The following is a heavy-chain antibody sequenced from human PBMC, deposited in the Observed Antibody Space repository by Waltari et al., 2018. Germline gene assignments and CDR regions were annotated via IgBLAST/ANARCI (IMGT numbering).Heavy chain of an antibody. CDR3: ARSGIAVAEDAFDI. Sequence: QLQLQESGPGLVKPSETLSLTCTVSGGSISSSSYYWGWIRQPPGKGLEWIGSIYYSGSTYYNPSLKSRVTISVDTSKNQFSLKLSSVAAADTAVYYCARSGIAVAEDAFDIWGQGTMVTVSS. CDR1: GGSISSSSYY. D-gene: IGHD6-19*01. CDR2: IYYSGST. V-gene: IGHV4-39*01. J-gene: IGHJ3*02.